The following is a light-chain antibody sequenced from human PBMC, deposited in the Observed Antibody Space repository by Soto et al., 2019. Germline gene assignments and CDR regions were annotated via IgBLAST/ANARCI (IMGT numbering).Light chain of an antibody. Sequence: EIVLTQSPATLSLSPGESATLSCRASRSVSSYLAWYQQKPGQAPRLLIYDASNRATGIPDRFSGSGSGTDFTLTISRLEPEDFAVYYCQQYGGSPRTFGQGTKVEVK. CDR2: DAS. CDR1: RSVSSY. J-gene: IGKJ1*01. CDR3: QQYGGSPRT. V-gene: IGKV3-11*01.